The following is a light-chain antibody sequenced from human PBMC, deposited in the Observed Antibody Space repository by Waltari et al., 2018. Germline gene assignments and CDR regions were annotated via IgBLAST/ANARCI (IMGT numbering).Light chain of an antibody. V-gene: IGLV1-47*01. J-gene: IGLJ1*01. CDR2: KNK. CDR3: VGWDASLSGYV. CDR1: NPNIGRAN. Sequence: QTVLTQQPSASGTHGQRVTIPFSGSNPNIGRANVYWYLHLPGAAPKPLLYKNKQRPSGIPDRFSGSKSGTAASLAISGLRCEDEGDYYCVGWDASLSGYVFGTGTKVTVL.